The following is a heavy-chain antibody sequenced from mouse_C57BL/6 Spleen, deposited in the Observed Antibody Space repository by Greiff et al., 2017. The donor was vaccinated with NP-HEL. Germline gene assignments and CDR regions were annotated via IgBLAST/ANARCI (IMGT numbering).Heavy chain of an antibody. CDR3: ARGHYYGSSGNFDY. CDR1: GYAFSSSW. V-gene: IGHV1-82*01. D-gene: IGHD1-1*01. CDR2: IYPGDGDT. Sequence: QVQLQQSGPELVKPGASVKISCKASGYAFSSSWMNWVKQRPGKGLEWIGRIYPGDGDTNYNGKFKGKATLTADKSSSTAYMQLSSLTSEDSAVYFCARGHYYGSSGNFDYWGQGTTLTVSS. J-gene: IGHJ2*01.